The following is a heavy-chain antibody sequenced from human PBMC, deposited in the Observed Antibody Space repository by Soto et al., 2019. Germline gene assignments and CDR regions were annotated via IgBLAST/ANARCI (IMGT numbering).Heavy chain of an antibody. D-gene: IGHD6-19*01. CDR3: AAAIGVTESAYFHH. Sequence: GESLKISCKGSGYTFTKYWMVWVRQMPGKGLEWMGIIYPGDSDTRYSPSFQGQVTISADKSISTAYLQWTSLKASDTATYYCAAAIGVTESAYFHHWGQGTRVTVSS. CDR2: IYPGDSDT. J-gene: IGHJ1*01. V-gene: IGHV5-51*01. CDR1: GYTFTKYW.